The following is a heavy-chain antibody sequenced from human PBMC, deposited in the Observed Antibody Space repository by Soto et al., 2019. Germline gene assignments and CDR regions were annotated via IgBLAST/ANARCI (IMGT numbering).Heavy chain of an antibody. Sequence: GGSLRLSCATSGFTFSTYAMSWVRQAPGKGLKWVSTISGSGGRTFYADSVKGRFTISRDNSKNTLYLQMNSLRAEDTAVYYCAIGGGQIYYKGLDVWGQGTTVTVSS. CDR2: ISGSGGRT. J-gene: IGHJ6*02. D-gene: IGHD3-10*01. CDR1: GFTFSTYA. V-gene: IGHV3-23*01. CDR3: AIGGGQIYYKGLDV.